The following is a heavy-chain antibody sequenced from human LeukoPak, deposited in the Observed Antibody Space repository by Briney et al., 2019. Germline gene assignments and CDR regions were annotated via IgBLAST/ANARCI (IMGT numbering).Heavy chain of an antibody. D-gene: IGHD6-6*01. V-gene: IGHV4-39*01. CDR1: GGSISSSSYY. J-gene: IGHJ4*02. CDR2: IYYSGST. CDR3: ARGGIAARLPDY. Sequence: PSETLSLTCTVSGGSISSSSYYWGWIRQPPGKGLEWIVSIYYSGSTYYNPSLKSRVTISVDTSKNQFSLKLSSVTAADTAVYYCARGGIAARLPDYWGQGTLVTVSS.